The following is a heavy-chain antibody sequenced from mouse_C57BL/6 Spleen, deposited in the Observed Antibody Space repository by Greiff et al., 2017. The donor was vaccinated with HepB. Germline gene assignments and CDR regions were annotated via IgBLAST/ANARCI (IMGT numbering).Heavy chain of an antibody. V-gene: IGHV2-9-1*01. Sequence: VQGVESGPGLVAPSQSLSITCTVSGFSLTSYAISWVRQPPGKGLEWLGVIWTGGGTNYNSALKSRLSISKDNSKSQVFLKMNSLQTDDTARYYCARIRDYGNFWAMDYWGQGTSVTVSS. CDR2: IWTGGGT. J-gene: IGHJ4*01. CDR3: ARIRDYGNFWAMDY. D-gene: IGHD2-1*01. CDR1: GFSLTSYA.